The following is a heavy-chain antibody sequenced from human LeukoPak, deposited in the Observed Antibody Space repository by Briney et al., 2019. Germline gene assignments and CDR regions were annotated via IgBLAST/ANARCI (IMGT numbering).Heavy chain of an antibody. J-gene: IGHJ4*02. CDR1: SYSISSGYY. V-gene: IGHV4-38-2*01. CDR3: ARADSANYYTYVY. D-gene: IGHD1-26*01. CDR2: IYHSGST. Sequence: SETLSLTCAVASYSISSGYYWGWIRQPPGRGLEWIGNIYHSGSTYYNPSLQSRVTISLDTSKNQFSLKLSSVPAADTAVYYCARADSANYYTYVYWGQGTLVTVSS.